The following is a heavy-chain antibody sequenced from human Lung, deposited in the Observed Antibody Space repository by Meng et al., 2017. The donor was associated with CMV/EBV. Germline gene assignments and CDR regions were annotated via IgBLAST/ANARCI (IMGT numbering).Heavy chain of an antibody. CDR2: IIPIRGIT. J-gene: IGHJ4*02. V-gene: IGHV1-69*10. Sequence: SXXVSXXASGGSFTSYTISWVRQVPGQGLEWMGWIIPIRGITNYAQRFQGRVTITADKSTSTAYMELSSLRSDDTAVFYCARDLGYNSSWYIQYYFDCWXQGTXVTVSS. CDR1: GGSFTSYT. D-gene: IGHD6-13*01. CDR3: ARDLGYNSSWYIQYYFDC.